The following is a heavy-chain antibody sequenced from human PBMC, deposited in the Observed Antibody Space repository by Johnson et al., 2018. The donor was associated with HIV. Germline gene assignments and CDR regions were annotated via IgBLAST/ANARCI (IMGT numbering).Heavy chain of an antibody. CDR3: TTAGKLTLGQAYDI. CDR2: ISGSGGST. V-gene: IGHV3-23*04. Sequence: VQLVESGGGLVQPGGSLRLSCAASGFTFSSYAMSWVRQAPGKGLEWVSAISGSGGSTYYADSVKGRFTISRDDSRNTLDLQMNSLKTEDTAVYYCTTAGKLTLGQAYDIWGQGTRVTVSS. CDR1: GFTFSSYA. J-gene: IGHJ3*02. D-gene: IGHD4-23*01.